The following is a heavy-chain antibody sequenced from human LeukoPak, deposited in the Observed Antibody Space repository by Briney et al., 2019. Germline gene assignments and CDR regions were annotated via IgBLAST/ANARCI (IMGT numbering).Heavy chain of an antibody. Sequence: GGSLRLSCAASGFSFSSYNMNWVRQPPGKGLEWVSSISSSYPDAYYADSVKGRFTISRDNAKNSLYLQMNSLRAEDTAEYFCARDQSRGCYMDVWGKGTTVTVSS. V-gene: IGHV3-21*01. CDR2: ISSSYPDA. J-gene: IGHJ6*03. CDR3: ARDQSRGCYMDV. D-gene: IGHD3-10*01. CDR1: GFSFSSYN.